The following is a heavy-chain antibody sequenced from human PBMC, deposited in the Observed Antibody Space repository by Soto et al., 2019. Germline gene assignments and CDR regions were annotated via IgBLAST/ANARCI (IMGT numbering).Heavy chain of an antibody. Sequence: SVKVSCKASGGTFSSYAISWVRQAPGQGLEWMGGIIPIFGTANYAQKFQGRVTITADESTSTAYMELSSLRSEDTAVYYCAASYGSGSYPPAYFDYWGQGTLVTVSS. J-gene: IGHJ4*02. CDR3: AASYGSGSYPPAYFDY. CDR1: GGTFSSYA. CDR2: IIPIFGTA. D-gene: IGHD3-10*01. V-gene: IGHV1-69*13.